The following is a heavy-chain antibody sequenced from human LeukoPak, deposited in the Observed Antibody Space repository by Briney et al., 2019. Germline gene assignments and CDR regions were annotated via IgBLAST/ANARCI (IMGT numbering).Heavy chain of an antibody. J-gene: IGHJ6*03. V-gene: IGHV3-48*01. CDR3: ARGSSSGRYYSHMDV. Sequence: GGSLRLSCAGSGFTFSTYSMNWVRLAPGKGLEWVSYISPTSGTIYYTDSVKGRFTISRDNAKNSLYLQMNSLTVEDTAVYYCARGSSSGRYYSHMDVWGKGTTVIVSS. D-gene: IGHD6-19*01. CDR1: GFTFSTYS. CDR2: ISPTSGTI.